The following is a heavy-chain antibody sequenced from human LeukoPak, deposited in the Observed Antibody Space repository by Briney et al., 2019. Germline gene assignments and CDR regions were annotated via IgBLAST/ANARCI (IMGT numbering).Heavy chain of an antibody. D-gene: IGHD3-10*01. Sequence: ASVKVCCKASGYTFTSYYMHWVRQAPGQGLEWMGMIDPSGGSTSKAQKVQGRVTMTRDSSTSTVYMELSSLRSEDTAVYYCARPRAVRGGFDYWGQGTLVTVSS. CDR3: ARPRAVRGGFDY. V-gene: IGHV1-46*01. CDR2: IDPSGGST. CDR1: GYTFTSYY. J-gene: IGHJ4*02.